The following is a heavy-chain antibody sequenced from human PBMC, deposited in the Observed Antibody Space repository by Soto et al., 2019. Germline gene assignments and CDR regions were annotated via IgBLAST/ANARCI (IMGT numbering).Heavy chain of an antibody. CDR3: ARAISGYVT. D-gene: IGHD5-12*01. CDR1: GINYNTYA. Sequence: QVQLVQSGAEMKKPGASVRVSCKTSGINYNTYAIHWVRQAPGQGLEWMGWINTGNGDTRYSQNFQGRVTLTRDTSASTVYMDLDSLKSEDTGLYFFARAISGYVTWGQGTLVTVSS. CDR2: INTGNGDT. J-gene: IGHJ4*02. V-gene: IGHV1-3*04.